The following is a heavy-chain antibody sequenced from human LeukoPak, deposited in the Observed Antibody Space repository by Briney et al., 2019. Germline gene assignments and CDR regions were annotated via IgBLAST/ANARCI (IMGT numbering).Heavy chain of an antibody. J-gene: IGHJ4*02. V-gene: IGHV3-30*18. CDR3: AKGFRFGELLSYFDY. D-gene: IGHD3-10*01. CDR1: GFTFSNYD. Sequence: GGSLRLSCAASGFTFSNYDIHWVRQAPGKGLEWVALISYDGNNKYYADSVKGRFTVSRDNSKNTLYLQMNSLRAEDTAVYYCAKGFRFGELLSYFDYWGQGTLVTVSS. CDR2: ISYDGNNK.